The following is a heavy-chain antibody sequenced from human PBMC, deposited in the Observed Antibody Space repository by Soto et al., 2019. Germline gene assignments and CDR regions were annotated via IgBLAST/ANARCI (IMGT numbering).Heavy chain of an antibody. Sequence: EVHLLESGGGLVQPGGSLRLSCAASGFTFSNYAMNWVRQAPGKGLEWVSGFSDSGGSTSYADSVKGRFTISRDNSKNALSLQMNNLVAEDTAVYYCAKGSAWLSLPYPDFCGQGPLVTVSS. CDR1: GFTFSNYA. CDR2: FSDSGGST. V-gene: IGHV3-23*01. J-gene: IGHJ4*02. D-gene: IGHD3-22*01. CDR3: AKGSAWLSLPYPDF.